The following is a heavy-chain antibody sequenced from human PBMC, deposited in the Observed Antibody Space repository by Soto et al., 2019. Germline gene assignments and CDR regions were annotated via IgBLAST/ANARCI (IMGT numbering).Heavy chain of an antibody. J-gene: IGHJ4*02. D-gene: IGHD2-15*01. CDR1: GFTFDDFA. Sequence: EVQLVESGGGLVQPGRSLRLSCAASGFTFDDFAIHWVRRVPGKGLEWVSSITWNSNVIGYADSVKGRFTISRDNAKNSLYLQMNSLRPEDTAFYYCTRGGPDAFCGGGRCYFDYWGQGTLVTVSS. V-gene: IGHV3-9*01. CDR3: TRGGPDAFCGGGRCYFDY. CDR2: ITWNSNVI.